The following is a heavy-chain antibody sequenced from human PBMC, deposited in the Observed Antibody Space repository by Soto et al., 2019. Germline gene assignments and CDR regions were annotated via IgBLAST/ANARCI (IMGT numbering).Heavy chain of an antibody. Sequence: GGSLRLSCAASGFTFSSYSMNWVRQAPGKGLEWVSSISSSSSYIYYADSVKGRLTISRDNAKNSLYLQMNSLRAEDTAVYYCARDHGEGGAAYDFWSGYPYYFDYWGQGTLVTVSS. V-gene: IGHV3-21*01. CDR1: GFTFSSYS. J-gene: IGHJ4*02. CDR2: ISSSSSYI. CDR3: ARDHGEGGAAYDFWSGYPYYFDY. D-gene: IGHD3-3*01.